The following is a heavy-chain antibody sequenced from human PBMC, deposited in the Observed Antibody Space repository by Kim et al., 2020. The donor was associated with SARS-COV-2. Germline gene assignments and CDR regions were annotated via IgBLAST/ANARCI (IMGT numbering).Heavy chain of an antibody. Sequence: GGSLRLSCAASGFAFSTYAMTWVRQAPGKGLEWVATITSSGADTFYTDSVKGRFTVSRDNSKNTLYLQMSGLRAEDTAVYYALWFGKLFPLRDGLDVWGQGTTVTVSS. J-gene: IGHJ6*02. D-gene: IGHD3-10*01. CDR3: LWFGKLFPLRDGLDV. CDR1: GFAFSTYA. V-gene: IGHV3-23*01. CDR2: ITSSGADT.